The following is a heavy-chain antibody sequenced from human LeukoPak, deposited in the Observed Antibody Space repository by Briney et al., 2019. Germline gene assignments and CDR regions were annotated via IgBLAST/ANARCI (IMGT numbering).Heavy chain of an antibody. V-gene: IGHV4-59*01. CDR1: GGPISSYY. CDR3: ARVRAGYYGSGSYVSYYYYYYMDV. CDR2: IYYSGST. Sequence: SETLSLTCTVSGGPISSYYWSWIRQPPGKGLEWIGYIYYSGSTNYNPSLKSRVTISVDTSKNQFSLKLSSVTAADTAVYYCARVRAGYYGSGSYVSYYYYYYMDVWGKGTTVTISS. J-gene: IGHJ6*03. D-gene: IGHD3-10*01.